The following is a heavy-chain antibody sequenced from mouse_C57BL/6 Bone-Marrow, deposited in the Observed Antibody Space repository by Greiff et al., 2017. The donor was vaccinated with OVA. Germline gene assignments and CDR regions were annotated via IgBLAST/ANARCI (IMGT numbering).Heavy chain of an antibody. D-gene: IGHD1-1*01. CDR2: IHPNSGST. Sequence: QVQLQQSGAELVKPGASVKLSCKASGYTFTSYWMHWVKQRPGQGLEWIGMIHPNSGSTNYNEKFKSKATLTVDKSSSTAYMQLSSLTSEDSAVYYCAKIYYGSSRYAMDYWGQGTSVTVSS. CDR3: AKIYYGSSRYAMDY. V-gene: IGHV1-64*01. CDR1: GYTFTSYW. J-gene: IGHJ4*01.